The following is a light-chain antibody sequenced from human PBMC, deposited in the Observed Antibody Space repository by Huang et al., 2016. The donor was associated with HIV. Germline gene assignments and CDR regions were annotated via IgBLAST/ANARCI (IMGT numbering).Light chain of an antibody. J-gene: IGKJ2*01. V-gene: IGKV3-15*01. Sequence: EIVMTQSPATLSVSLGERATLSCKASHNINRILAWYQQKPGQAPRLRSDGASDRANGIPARLSGSGSGTDFTLTISSLQSEDFAVYYCQQYNNGPPYTFGQGTKLEIK. CDR1: HNINRI. CDR3: QQYNNGPPYT. CDR2: GAS.